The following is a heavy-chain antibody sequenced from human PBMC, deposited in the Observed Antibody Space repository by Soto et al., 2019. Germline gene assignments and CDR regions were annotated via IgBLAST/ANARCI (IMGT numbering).Heavy chain of an antibody. Sequence: PGGSLRLSCAASGFTVSSNYMSWVRQAPGKGLEWVSVIYSGGSTYYADSVKGRFTISRHNSKNTLYLQMNSLRAEDTAVYYCARMGYSSGWKIYYYYYMDVWGKGTTVTVSS. V-gene: IGHV3-53*04. CDR3: ARMGYSSGWKIYYYYYMDV. D-gene: IGHD6-19*01. CDR1: GFTVSSNY. CDR2: IYSGGST. J-gene: IGHJ6*03.